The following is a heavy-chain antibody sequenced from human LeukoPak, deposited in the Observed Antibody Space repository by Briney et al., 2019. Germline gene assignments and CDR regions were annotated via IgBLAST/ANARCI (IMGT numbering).Heavy chain of an antibody. Sequence: SETLSLTCAVSGGSISSGGYSWSWIRQPPGKGLECIGEISHSGSTTYNPSLRSRVTISGDTSKKQFSLKLSSVTAADTAVYYCVTYYYGSSAPKRNYWGQGILVTVSS. CDR3: VTYYYGSSAPKRNY. CDR1: GGSISSGGYS. V-gene: IGHV4-30-2*01. CDR2: ISHSGST. J-gene: IGHJ4*02. D-gene: IGHD3-22*01.